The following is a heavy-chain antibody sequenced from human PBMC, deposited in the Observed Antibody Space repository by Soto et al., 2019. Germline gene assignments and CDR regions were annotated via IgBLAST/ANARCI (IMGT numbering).Heavy chain of an antibody. J-gene: IGHJ4*02. V-gene: IGHV4-59*08. D-gene: IGHD3-16*01. CDR3: ARQPLGGCFHY. CDR1: GGSISSYY. Sequence: QVQLQESGPGLVKPSETLSLTCTVSGGSISSYYWSWIRQPPGKGLEWIGYIYYSGSTNYNPSLQSRVTISVDTSKNQFSLKLSSVTAADTAVYYCARQPLGGCFHYWGQGTLVTVSS. CDR2: IYYSGST.